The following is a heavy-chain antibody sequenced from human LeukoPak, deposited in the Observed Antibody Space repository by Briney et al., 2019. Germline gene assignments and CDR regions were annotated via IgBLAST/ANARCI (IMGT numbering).Heavy chain of an antibody. J-gene: IGHJ6*02. CDR1: GHTFTGYY. D-gene: IGHD6-19*01. V-gene: IGHV1-2*02. CDR3: ARDQWLDYYYYGMDV. Sequence: ASVKVSCKASGHTFTGYYMHWVRQAPGQGLEWMGWINPNSGGTNYAQKFQGRVTMTRDTSISTAYMELSRLRSDDTAVYYCARDQWLDYYYYGMDVWGQGTTVTVSS. CDR2: INPNSGGT.